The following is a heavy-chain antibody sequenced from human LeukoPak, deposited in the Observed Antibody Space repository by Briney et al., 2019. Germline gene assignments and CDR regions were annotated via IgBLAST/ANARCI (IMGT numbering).Heavy chain of an antibody. V-gene: IGHV3-30*04. J-gene: IGHJ3*02. D-gene: IGHD6-13*01. CDR1: GFTFSSYA. Sequence: GGSLRLSCAASGFTFSSYAMHWVRQAPGKGLEWVAVISYDGSNKYYADSVKGRFTISRDNSKNTLYLQMNSLRAEDTAVYYCARGFSSSWYADYDAFDIWGQGTMVTVSS. CDR3: ARGFSSSWYADYDAFDI. CDR2: ISYDGSNK.